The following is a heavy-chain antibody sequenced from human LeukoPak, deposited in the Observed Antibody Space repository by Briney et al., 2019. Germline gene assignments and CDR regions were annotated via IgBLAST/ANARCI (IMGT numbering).Heavy chain of an antibody. CDR1: GYSFTDYY. CDR2: INPNSGGT. Sequence: ASVKVSCKASGYSFTDYYMHWVRQAPGQGLEWMGWINPNSGGTNYAQKFQGRVTMTRDTSISTAYMELNRLRSDDTAVYYCARDRSYGSDDAFDIWGQGTMVNVSS. J-gene: IGHJ3*02. D-gene: IGHD3-10*01. CDR3: ARDRSYGSDDAFDI. V-gene: IGHV1-2*02.